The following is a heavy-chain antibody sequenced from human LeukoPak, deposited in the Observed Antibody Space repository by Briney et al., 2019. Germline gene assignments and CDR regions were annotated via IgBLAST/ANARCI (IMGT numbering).Heavy chain of an antibody. J-gene: IGHJ5*02. D-gene: IGHD6-13*01. Sequence: KPSESLSLTCPVSSRSLSSYYWSWIRQPPGKGLEWDGYIYYSGSTNYNPSLKSRVTISVDTSKHQFSLKLSSVTAADTAVYYCARSWPIAAAGTHEGWFDRWGQGTLVTVSS. CDR3: ARSWPIAAAGTHEGWFDR. V-gene: IGHV4-59*01. CDR2: IYYSGST. CDR1: SRSLSSYY.